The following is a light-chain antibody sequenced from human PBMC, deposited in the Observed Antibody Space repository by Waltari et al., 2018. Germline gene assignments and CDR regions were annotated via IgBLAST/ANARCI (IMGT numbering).Light chain of an antibody. Sequence: DIVMTQTPLSLSVTPGQAAAISCKSSQSLLHSDGKTYLYWYLQKPGQSPHLLIYELSNRFPGVPDRFSGTGSGTDFTLKISRVEAEDVGVYYCMQSIQFPVTFGGETKVEIK. V-gene: IGKV2D-29*02. J-gene: IGKJ4*01. CDR2: ELS. CDR3: MQSIQFPVT. CDR1: QSLLHSDGKTY.